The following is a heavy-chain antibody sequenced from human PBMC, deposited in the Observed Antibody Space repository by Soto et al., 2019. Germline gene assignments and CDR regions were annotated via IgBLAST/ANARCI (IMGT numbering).Heavy chain of an antibody. CDR3: ARRRPAVAAPFDY. J-gene: IGHJ4*02. CDR1: RYTFTSYA. CDR2: IIPIFGTA. V-gene: IGHV1-69*13. Sequence: SVKVSCKASRYTFTSYAMHWVRQAPGQRLEWMGGIIPIFGTANYAQKFQGRVTITADESTSTAYMELSSLRSEDTAVYYCARRRPAVAAPFDYWGQGTLVTVSS. D-gene: IGHD6-19*01.